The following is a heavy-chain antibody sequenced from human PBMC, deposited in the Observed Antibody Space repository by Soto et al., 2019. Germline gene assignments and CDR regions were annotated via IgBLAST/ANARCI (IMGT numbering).Heavy chain of an antibody. D-gene: IGHD1-1*01. CDR1: GYTFTSNG. J-gene: IGHJ5*02. CDR3: ARDWQQLERRWFDP. CDR2: ISAYNGNT. V-gene: IGHV1-18*01. Sequence: GASVKLSGTASGYTFTSNGISCVRQAPGQGLEWMGWISAYNGNTNYAQKLQGRVTMTTDTSTSTAYMELRSLRSDDTAVYYCARDWQQLERRWFDPWGQGTLVTVSS.